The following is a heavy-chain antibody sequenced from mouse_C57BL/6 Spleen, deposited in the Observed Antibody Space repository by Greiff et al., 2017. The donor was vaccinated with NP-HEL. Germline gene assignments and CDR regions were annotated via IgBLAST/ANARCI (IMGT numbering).Heavy chain of an antibody. CDR2: IWSGGST. V-gene: IGHV2-2*01. Sequence: VKVVESGPGLVQPSQSLSITCTVSGFSLTSYGVHWVRQSPGKGLEWLGVIWSGGSTDYNAAFISRLSISKDNSKSQVFFKMNSLQADDTAIYYCARKGLLHYYAMDYWGQGTSVTVSS. D-gene: IGHD2-3*01. CDR1: GFSLTSYG. J-gene: IGHJ4*01. CDR3: ARKGLLHYYAMDY.